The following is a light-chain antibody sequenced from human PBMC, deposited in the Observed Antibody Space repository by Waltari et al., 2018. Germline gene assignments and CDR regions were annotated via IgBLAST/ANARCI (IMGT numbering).Light chain of an antibody. V-gene: IGKV1-9*01. CDR2: AAS. J-gene: IGKJ4*01. CDR1: QGISSY. Sequence: IQFTQSPSSLSASVGDRVPITCRASQGISSYLAWYQQKPGKAPKLLIYAASTLQSGVPSRFSGSGSGTDFTLTISSLQPDDCATYYCQQLNTYLLTFGGGTKVEIK. CDR3: QQLNTYLLT.